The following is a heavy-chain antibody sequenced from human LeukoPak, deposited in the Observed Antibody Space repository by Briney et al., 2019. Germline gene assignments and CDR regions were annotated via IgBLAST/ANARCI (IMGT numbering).Heavy chain of an antibody. CDR1: GGSFSGWY. J-gene: IGHJ5*01. CDR3: ARVFEGQYYGSGTYYDRNWFDP. Sequence: SETLSLTCAVYGGSFSGWYWSWLRHPPGKGLEWLGEMNHRGSNKYNPYPKSRITISVETSKIQFSLKLSSVTAADTAVYYCARVFEGQYYGSGTYYDRNWFDPWGQGTLVTVSS. D-gene: IGHD3-10*01. V-gene: IGHV4-34*01. CDR2: MNHRGSN.